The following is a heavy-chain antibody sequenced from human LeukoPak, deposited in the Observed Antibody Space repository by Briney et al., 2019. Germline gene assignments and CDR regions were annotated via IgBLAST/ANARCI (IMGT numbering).Heavy chain of an antibody. CDR1: GYTFTGYY. D-gene: IGHD6-19*01. Sequence: ASVKVSCKASGYTFTGYYMHWMRQAPGQGLEWMGWINPNSGGTNYAQKFQGRVTMTRDTSISTAYMELSRLRSDDTAVYYCARVKAVAGTYWFDPWGQGTLVTVSS. CDR2: INPNSGGT. V-gene: IGHV1-2*02. CDR3: ARVKAVAGTYWFDP. J-gene: IGHJ5*02.